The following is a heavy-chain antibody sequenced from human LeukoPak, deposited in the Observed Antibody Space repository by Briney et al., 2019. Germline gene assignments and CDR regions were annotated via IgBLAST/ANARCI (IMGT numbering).Heavy chain of an antibody. D-gene: IGHD3-22*01. J-gene: IGHJ3*02. CDR3: ARGDNSAFDI. CDR1: GFTFRSYR. V-gene: IGHV3-7*04. CDR2: IKQGESER. Sequence: GGSLGLSCAASGFTFRSYRMNWVRQAPGKGLEWVASIKQGESERYYVDSVNGRFTISRDDAKNSLYLQMNSLRAEDTAVYYCARGDNSAFDIWGQGTMVTVSS.